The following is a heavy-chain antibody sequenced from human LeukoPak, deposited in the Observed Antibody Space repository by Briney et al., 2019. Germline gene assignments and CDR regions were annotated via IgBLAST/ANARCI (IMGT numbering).Heavy chain of an antibody. V-gene: IGHV3-48*03. CDR3: ARVAWLRLYYFDY. D-gene: IGHD5-12*01. J-gene: IGHJ4*02. Sequence: GGSLRLSWAASGFTFSSYEMNWVRQAPGKGLEWVSYISSSGSTIYYADSVKGRFTISRDNAKNSLYLQMNSLRAEDTAVYYCARVAWLRLYYFDYWGQGTLVTVSS. CDR2: ISSSGSTI. CDR1: GFTFSSYE.